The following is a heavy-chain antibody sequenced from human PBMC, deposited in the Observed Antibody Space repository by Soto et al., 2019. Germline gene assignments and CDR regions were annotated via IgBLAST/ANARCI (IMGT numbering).Heavy chain of an antibody. J-gene: IGHJ6*03. Sequence: GESLKISCKGSGYSFTSYWIGWVRQMPGKGLEWMGIIYPGDSDTRYSPSFQGQVTISADKSISTAYLQWSSLKASDTAMYYCARQGFPSSIAARYPPGYYYYYMDVWGKGTTVTVSS. CDR3: ARQGFPSSIAARYPPGYYYYYMDV. V-gene: IGHV5-51*01. CDR2: IYPGDSDT. D-gene: IGHD6-6*01. CDR1: GYSFTSYW.